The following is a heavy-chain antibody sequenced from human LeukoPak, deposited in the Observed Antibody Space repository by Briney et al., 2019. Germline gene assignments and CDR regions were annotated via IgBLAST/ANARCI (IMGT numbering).Heavy chain of an antibody. J-gene: IGHJ4*02. CDR3: AVRYCSGGSCYATGDY. Sequence: GESLKIPCKGSGYSFTSYWIGWVRQMPGKGLEWMGIIYPGDSDTRYSPSFQGQVTISADKSISTAYLQWSSLKASDTAMYYCAVRYCSGGSCYATGDYWGQGTLVTVSS. V-gene: IGHV5-51*01. CDR1: GYSFTSYW. CDR2: IYPGDSDT. D-gene: IGHD2-15*01.